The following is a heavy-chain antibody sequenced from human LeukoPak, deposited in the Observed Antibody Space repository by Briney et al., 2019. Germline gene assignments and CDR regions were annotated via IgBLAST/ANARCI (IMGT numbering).Heavy chain of an antibody. CDR2: MNPSGGST. D-gene: IGHD3-16*01. CDR3: ARDRGDLLDY. Sequence: ASVKVSCKASGYTFTSYYMHWVRQAPGQGLEWMGIMNPSGGSTSYAQKFQGRVTMTRDTSTSTVYMELSSLRSEDTAAYYCARDRGDLLDYWGQGTLVTVSS. J-gene: IGHJ4*02. CDR1: GYTFTSYY. V-gene: IGHV1-46*01.